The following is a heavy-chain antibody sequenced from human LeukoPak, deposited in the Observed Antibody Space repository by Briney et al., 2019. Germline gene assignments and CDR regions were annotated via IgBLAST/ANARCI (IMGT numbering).Heavy chain of an antibody. Sequence: GRSLRLSCAASGFTFSSYGMHWVRQAPGKGLEWVAVISYDGRNKYYADSVKGRFTISRDNSKNTLYLQMNSLRAEDTAVYYCAKDGGYYDILTGYYIDYWGQGTLVTVSS. D-gene: IGHD3-9*01. CDR2: ISYDGRNK. V-gene: IGHV3-30*18. J-gene: IGHJ4*02. CDR3: AKDGGYYDILTGYYIDY. CDR1: GFTFSSYG.